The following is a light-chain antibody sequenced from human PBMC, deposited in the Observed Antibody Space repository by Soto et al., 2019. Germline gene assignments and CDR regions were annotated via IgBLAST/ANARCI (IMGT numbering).Light chain of an antibody. CDR1: QSFSNNY. J-gene: IGKJ4*01. CDR3: QQYGTSPPLN. CDR2: GAS. V-gene: IGKV3-20*01. Sequence: EIVLMQSPGTLSLSPGERATLSCSASQSFSNNYVAWYQQKPGQAPRLRIAGASSRATGIPDRFSGSGSGTDFTLTISRLEPEDFAVYYCQQYGTSPPLNFGGGTKVEIK.